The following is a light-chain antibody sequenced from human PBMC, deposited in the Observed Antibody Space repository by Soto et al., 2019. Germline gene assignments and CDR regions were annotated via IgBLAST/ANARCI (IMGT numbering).Light chain of an antibody. CDR2: GAS. Sequence: EIVLTQSPGTLSLSPGERATLSCRASQSVSSSNLAWYQQKPGQAPGLLIYGASSRATGIPDRFSGSGSGADFTLTISRLEPEDFAAYYCQQYGSSPFTFGPGTKVDIK. CDR3: QQYGSSPFT. V-gene: IGKV3-20*01. CDR1: QSVSSSN. J-gene: IGKJ3*01.